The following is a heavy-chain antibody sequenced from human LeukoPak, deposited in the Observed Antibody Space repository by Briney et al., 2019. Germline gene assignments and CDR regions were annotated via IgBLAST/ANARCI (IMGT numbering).Heavy chain of an antibody. V-gene: IGHV3-33*01. Sequence: PGRSLRLSCAASGFTFSSYGMHWVRQAPGKGLEWVAVIWYDGSNKYYADSVKGRFTISRDNSKNTLYLQMNSLRAEDTAVYYCARGPSTYYYDSSGLRVPYYFDYRGQGTLVTVSS. CDR3: ARGPSTYYYDSSGLRVPYYFDY. CDR2: IWYDGSNK. CDR1: GFTFSSYG. D-gene: IGHD3-22*01. J-gene: IGHJ4*02.